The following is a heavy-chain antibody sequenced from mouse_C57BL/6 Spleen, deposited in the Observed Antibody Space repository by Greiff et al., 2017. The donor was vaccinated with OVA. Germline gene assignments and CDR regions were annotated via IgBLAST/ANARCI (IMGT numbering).Heavy chain of an antibody. CDR3: ARGGGLRDFDY. CDR2: IYPGDGDT. Sequence: VQLQQSGPELVKPGASVKLSCKASGYAFSSSWMNWVKQRPGKGLEWIGRIYPGDGDTNYNGKFKGKATLTADKSSSTAYMQLSSLTSEDSAVYFCARGGGLRDFDYWGQGTTLTVSS. J-gene: IGHJ2*01. V-gene: IGHV1-82*01. D-gene: IGHD2-2*01. CDR1: GYAFSSSW.